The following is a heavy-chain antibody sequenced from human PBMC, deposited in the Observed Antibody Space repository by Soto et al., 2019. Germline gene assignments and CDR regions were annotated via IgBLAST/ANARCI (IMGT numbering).Heavy chain of an antibody. J-gene: IGHJ6*02. CDR1: GFTVSSNY. Sequence: GGSLRLSCAASGFTVSSNYMSWVRQAPGKGLEWVSVIYSGGSTYYADSVKGRFTISRDNSKNTLYLQMNSLRAEDTAVYYCARSAGYYYYYYGMDVWGQGTTVTVSS. CDR3: ARSAGYYYYYYGMDV. V-gene: IGHV3-53*01. CDR2: IYSGGST.